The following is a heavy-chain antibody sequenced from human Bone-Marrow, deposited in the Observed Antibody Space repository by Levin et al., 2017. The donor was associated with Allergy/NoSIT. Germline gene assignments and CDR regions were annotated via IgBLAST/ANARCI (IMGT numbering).Heavy chain of an antibody. D-gene: IGHD4-17*01. CDR3: ARDFYGDYYFDY. V-gene: IGHV3-33*01. Sequence: GGSLRLSCAASGFTFSSYGMHWVRQAPGKGLEWVAVIWYDGSNKYYADSVKGRFTISRDNSKNTLYLQMNSLRAEDTAVYYCARDFYGDYYFDYWGQGTLVTVSS. J-gene: IGHJ4*02. CDR1: GFTFSSYG. CDR2: IWYDGSNK.